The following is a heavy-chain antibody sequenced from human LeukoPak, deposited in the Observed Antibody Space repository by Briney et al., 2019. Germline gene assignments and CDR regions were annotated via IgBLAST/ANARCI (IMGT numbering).Heavy chain of an antibody. CDR1: GGSISSSSYY. V-gene: IGHV4-39*01. J-gene: IGHJ4*02. Sequence: SETLSLTCTVSGGSISSSSYYWGWIRQPPGRGLEWIGSIYYSGSTYYNPSLKSRVTISVDTSKNQFSLKLSSVTASDTALYYCARRYREGSGYYGGYYFDYWGQGTLVTVSS. D-gene: IGHD5-12*01. CDR2: IYYSGST. CDR3: ARRYREGSGYYGGYYFDY.